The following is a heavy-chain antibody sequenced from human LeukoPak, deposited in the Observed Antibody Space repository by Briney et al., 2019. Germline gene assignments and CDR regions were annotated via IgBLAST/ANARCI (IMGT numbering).Heavy chain of an antibody. D-gene: IGHD2-2*01. J-gene: IGHJ4*02. CDR3: AREGSSDFDY. V-gene: IGHV3-74*01. Sequence: GGSLRLSCVASGFTLSNYWMHWVRQAPGKGLVWVSRINSDGTITRYADSAKGRFTISRDNAKNTLHLQMNSLRAEDTAVYYCAREGSSDFDYWGQGTLVTVSS. CDR2: INSDGTIT. CDR1: GFTLSNYW.